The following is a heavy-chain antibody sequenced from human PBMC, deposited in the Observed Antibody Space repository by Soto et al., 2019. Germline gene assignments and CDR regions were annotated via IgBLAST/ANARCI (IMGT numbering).Heavy chain of an antibody. CDR2: IYHSGST. CDR3: ARQDYYDSSGYSGGYYFDY. V-gene: IGHV4-38-2*01. D-gene: IGHD3-22*01. Sequence: SETLSLTCAVSGYSISSGYYWGWIRQPPGKGLEWIGSIYHSGSTYYNPSLKSRVTISVDTSKNQFSLKLSSVTAADTAVYYCARQDYYDSSGYSGGYYFDYWGQGTLVSLL. J-gene: IGHJ4*02. CDR1: GYSISSGYY.